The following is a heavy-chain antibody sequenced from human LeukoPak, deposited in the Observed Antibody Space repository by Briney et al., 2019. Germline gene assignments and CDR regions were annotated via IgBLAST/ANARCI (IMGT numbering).Heavy chain of an antibody. CDR1: GGSFSSYY. CDR2: IYYSGST. V-gene: IGHV4-59*01. Sequence: SETLSLTCTVSGGSFSSYYWSWIRQPPGKGLEWIGYIYYSGSTNYNPSLKSRVTISVDTSKNQFSLKLSSVTAADTAVYYCAFLIAAAGDYYFDYWGQGTLVTVSS. J-gene: IGHJ4*02. CDR3: AFLIAAAGDYYFDY. D-gene: IGHD6-13*01.